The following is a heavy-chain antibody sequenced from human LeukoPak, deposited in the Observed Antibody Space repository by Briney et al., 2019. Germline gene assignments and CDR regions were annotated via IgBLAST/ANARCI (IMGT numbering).Heavy chain of an antibody. CDR3: ARLIVPAAMLDWFDP. CDR2: ISSSGSTI. J-gene: IGHJ5*02. V-gene: IGHV3-48*03. CDR1: GLTLGSYE. D-gene: IGHD2-2*01. Sequence: GGSRKLSWAASGLTLGSYERNWVRKAPGKGLGWVSYISSSGSTIYYADSVKGRFTISRDNAKNSLYLQMNSLRAEDTAVYYCARLIVPAAMLDWFDPWGQGTLVTVSS.